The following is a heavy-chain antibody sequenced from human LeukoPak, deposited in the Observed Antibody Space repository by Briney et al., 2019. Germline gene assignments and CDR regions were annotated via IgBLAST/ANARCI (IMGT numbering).Heavy chain of an antibody. Sequence: SETLSLTCAVYGGSFSGYYWSWIHQPPGKGLEWIGEINHSGSTNYNPSLKSRVTISVDTSKNQFSLKLSSATAADTAVYYCARRIAVAGTGDTHFDYWGQGTLVTVSS. CDR3: ARRIAVAGTGDTHFDY. CDR1: GGSFSGYY. J-gene: IGHJ4*02. CDR2: INHSGST. V-gene: IGHV4-34*01. D-gene: IGHD6-19*01.